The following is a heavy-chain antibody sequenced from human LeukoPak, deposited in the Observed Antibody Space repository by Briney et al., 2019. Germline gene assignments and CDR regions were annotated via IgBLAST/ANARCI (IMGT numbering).Heavy chain of an antibody. CDR3: ARDSGDYVPFDY. CDR1: GVTFSSYS. J-gene: IGHJ4*02. CDR2: ISSSSSYI. Sequence: GGSLRLSCAASGVTFSSYSMNWVRQAPGKGLEWVSSISSSSSYIYYADSVKGRFTISRDNAKNSLYLQMNSLRAEDTAVYYCARDSGDYVPFDYWGQGTLVTVSS. V-gene: IGHV3-21*01. D-gene: IGHD4-17*01.